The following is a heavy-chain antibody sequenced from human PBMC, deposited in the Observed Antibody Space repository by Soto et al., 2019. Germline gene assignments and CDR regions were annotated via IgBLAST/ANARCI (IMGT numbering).Heavy chain of an antibody. Sequence: QVQLQESGPGLVKPSQTLSLTCTVSGGSISSGGYYWSWIRQHPGKGLEWIGYIYYSGSTYYNPSLKCRVTISVDTAKNQFSLKLSSVTAADTAVYYCARKATVTTCFDYWGQGTLVTVSS. D-gene: IGHD4-17*01. CDR1: GGSISSGGYY. J-gene: IGHJ4*02. CDR2: IYYSGST. CDR3: ARKATVTTCFDY. V-gene: IGHV4-31*03.